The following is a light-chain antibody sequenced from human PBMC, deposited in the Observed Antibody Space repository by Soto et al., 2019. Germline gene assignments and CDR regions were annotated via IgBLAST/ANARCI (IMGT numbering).Light chain of an antibody. CDR3: AAWDDSLSGLYV. Sequence: QSAPTPPPPASGTPGQRVTLSFSGSSSKLGSNYVYWYQQLPGTAPKLLIYRNNQRPSGVPDRFSGSKSGTSASLAISGLRSEDEADYYCAAWDDSLSGLYVFGTGTKVTVL. CDR2: RNN. J-gene: IGLJ1*01. CDR1: SSKLGSNY. V-gene: IGLV1-47*01.